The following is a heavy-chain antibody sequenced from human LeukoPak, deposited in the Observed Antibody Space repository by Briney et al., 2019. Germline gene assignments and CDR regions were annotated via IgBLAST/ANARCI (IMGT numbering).Heavy chain of an antibody. CDR3: ARRSSYYYDSSGYSGHFDY. J-gene: IGHJ4*02. Sequence: SETLSLTCTVSGYSISSGYYWGWIRQPPGKGLEWIGSIYHSGSTYYNPSLKSRVTISVDTSKNQFSLKLSSVTAADTAVYYCARRSSYYYDSSGYSGHFDYWGQGTLVTVSS. CDR2: IYHSGST. D-gene: IGHD3-22*01. CDR1: GYSISSGYY. V-gene: IGHV4-38-2*02.